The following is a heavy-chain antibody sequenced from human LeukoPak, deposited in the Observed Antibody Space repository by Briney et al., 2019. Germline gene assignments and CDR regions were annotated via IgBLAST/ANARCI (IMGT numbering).Heavy chain of an antibody. CDR1: GYTFTTYW. D-gene: IGHD6-13*01. CDR3: ARSRHSTNKDGFDI. J-gene: IGHJ3*02. Sequence: GESLKISCKGYGYTFTTYWIGWVRQMPGKGLEWMGLIYPGDSDTIYSPSFEGQVTISADKSITTAYVQWSSLKASDAAMYYCARSRHSTNKDGFDIWGQGTMVTVSS. CDR2: IYPGDSDT. V-gene: IGHV5-51*01.